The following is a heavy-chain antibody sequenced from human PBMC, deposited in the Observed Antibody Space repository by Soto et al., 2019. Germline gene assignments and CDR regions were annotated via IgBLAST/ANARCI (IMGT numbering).Heavy chain of an antibody. J-gene: IGHJ5*02. CDR3: ARLTPYYYDSSGYSGWFDP. V-gene: IGHV1-69*13. D-gene: IGHD3-22*01. CDR1: GGTFSSYA. CDR2: IIPIFGTA. Sequence: RASVKVSCKASGGTFSSYAISWVRQAPGQGLEWMGGIIPIFGTANYAQKFQGRVTITADESTSTAYMELSSLRSEDTAVYYCARLTPYYYDSSGYSGWFDPWGQGTLVTVSS.